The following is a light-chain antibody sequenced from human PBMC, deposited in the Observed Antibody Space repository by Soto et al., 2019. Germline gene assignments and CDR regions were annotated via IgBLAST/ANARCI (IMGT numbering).Light chain of an antibody. CDR3: QQFDHIPLS. Sequence: DVQMTQSPSSLSASVGDRVTITCRASHDISNFLNWFQQKPGTAPELLIHDASSLQTGVPSRFSGSGHGTDFTLTISSLQPEDVGTYFCQQFDHIPLSFGGGTKVEI. V-gene: IGKV1-33*01. J-gene: IGKJ4*01. CDR1: HDISNF. CDR2: DAS.